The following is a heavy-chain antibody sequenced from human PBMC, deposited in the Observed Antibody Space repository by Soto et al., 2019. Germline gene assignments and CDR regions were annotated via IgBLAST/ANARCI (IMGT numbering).Heavy chain of an antibody. CDR1: GYTFTGYY. Sequence: GASVKVSCKASGYTFTGYYMHWVRQAPGQGLEWMGWINPNSGGTNYAQKFQGWVTMTRDTSISTAYMELSRLRSDDTAVYYCAGVKAAGPYYYYGMDVWGQGTTVTVSS. CDR2: INPNSGGT. V-gene: IGHV1-2*04. D-gene: IGHD6-13*01. CDR3: AGVKAAGPYYYYGMDV. J-gene: IGHJ6*02.